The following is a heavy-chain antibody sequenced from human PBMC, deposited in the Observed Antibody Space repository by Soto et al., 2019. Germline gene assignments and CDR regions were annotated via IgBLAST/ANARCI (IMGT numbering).Heavy chain of an antibody. CDR1: GYTFTDYD. V-gene: IGHV1-8*01. D-gene: IGHD4-17*01. CDR3: AVTTGY. CDR2: VSPDHGNA. Sequence: QVRVVQSGAEVKKPGASVKVSCKTSGYTFTDYDINWVRQAPGQGLEWMGWVSPDHGNAGYAQQFQGRDAMTSDTSISTVFMELTNLRSEDTAVYYCAVTTGYWGQGTKGTVSS. J-gene: IGHJ4*02.